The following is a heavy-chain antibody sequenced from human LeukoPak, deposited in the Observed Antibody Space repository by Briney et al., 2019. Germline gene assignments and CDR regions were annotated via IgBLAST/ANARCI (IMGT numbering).Heavy chain of an antibody. D-gene: IGHD3-10*01. V-gene: IGHV3-30*02. CDR3: AKDSRFGELFTYSRYYYGMDV. CDR2: IRYDGSNK. J-gene: IGHJ6*02. CDR1: GFTFSSYG. Sequence: TGGSLRLSCAASGFTFSSYGMHWVRQAPGKGLEWVAFIRYDGSNKYYADSVKGRFTISRDNSKNTLYLQMNSLRAEDTAVYYCAKDSRFGELFTYSRYYYGMDVWGQGTTVTVSS.